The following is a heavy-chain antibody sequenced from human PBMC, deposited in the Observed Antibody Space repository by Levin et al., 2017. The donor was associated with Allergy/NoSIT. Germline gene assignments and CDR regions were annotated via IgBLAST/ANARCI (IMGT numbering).Heavy chain of an antibody. V-gene: IGHV1-69*13. CDR2: IIPIFGTA. CDR3: ASGAIGTVQGVIMGTWFDY. Sequence: SVKVSCKASGGTFSSYAISWVRQAPGQGLEWMGGIIPIFGTANYAQKFQGRVTITADESTSTAYMELSSLRSEDTAVYYCASGAIGTVQGVIMGTWFDYWGQGTLVTVSS. D-gene: IGHD3-10*01. J-gene: IGHJ4*02. CDR1: GGTFSSYA.